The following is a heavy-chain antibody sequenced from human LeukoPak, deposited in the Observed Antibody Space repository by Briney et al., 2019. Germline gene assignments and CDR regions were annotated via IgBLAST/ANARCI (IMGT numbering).Heavy chain of an antibody. Sequence: SETLSLTCTVSGGSISRYYWSWIRQPPGKGLEWIGYIYYSGSTNYNPSLKSRVTISVDTSKNQFSLKLSSVTAADTAVYYCARSCLIVDIVATIRARLGGNAFDIWGQGTMVIVSS. D-gene: IGHD5-12*01. CDR3: ARSCLIVDIVATIRARLGGNAFDI. V-gene: IGHV4-59*12. CDR2: IYYSGST. J-gene: IGHJ3*02. CDR1: GGSISRYY.